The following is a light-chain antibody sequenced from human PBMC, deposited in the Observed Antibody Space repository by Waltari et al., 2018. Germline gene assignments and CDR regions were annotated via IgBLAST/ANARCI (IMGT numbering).Light chain of an antibody. J-gene: IGKJ1*01. CDR3: QQYTTYSGT. Sequence: IQMTQSPSTLSASVGDRVTIPCRASQSIGRKLAWYRQKPGKAPNLLIYDVSSFESGVPSRFTGSGSGTEFTLTISSLHPDDFATYFCQQYTTYSGTFGQGTKVELK. V-gene: IGKV1-5*01. CDR1: QSIGRK. CDR2: DVS.